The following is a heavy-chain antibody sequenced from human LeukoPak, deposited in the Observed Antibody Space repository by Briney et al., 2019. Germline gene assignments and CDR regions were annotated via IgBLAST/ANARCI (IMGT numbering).Heavy chain of an antibody. J-gene: IGHJ4*02. D-gene: IGHD4-17*01. CDR1: GFSFGDNA. Sequence: GGSLRLSCVASGFSFGDNAMNWVRQAPGKGLEWVSYISASSVKIDYGDAVKGRFTISRDNAKNSLYLQMNSLRAEDTAVYYCARVAVTTLDYWGQGTLVTVSS. V-gene: IGHV3-48*04. CDR3: ARVAVTTLDY. CDR2: ISASSVKI.